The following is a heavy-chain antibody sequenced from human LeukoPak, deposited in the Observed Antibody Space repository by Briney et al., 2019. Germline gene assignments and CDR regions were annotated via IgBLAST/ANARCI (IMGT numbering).Heavy chain of an antibody. Sequence: SQTLSLTCAISGGSISSGGYSWSWIRQPPGKGLEWIGYIYQSGSTYYNPSLESRVTMSVDRSKNQFSLKLSSVTAADTAVYDCGRGVIAAAARGIDYWGQGTLVTVSS. J-gene: IGHJ4*02. CDR3: GRGVIAAAARGIDY. CDR2: IYQSGST. V-gene: IGHV4-30-2*01. CDR1: GGSISSGGYS. D-gene: IGHD6-13*01.